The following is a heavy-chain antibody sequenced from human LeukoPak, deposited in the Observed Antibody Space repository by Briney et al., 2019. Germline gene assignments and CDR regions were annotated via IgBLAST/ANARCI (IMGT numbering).Heavy chain of an antibody. V-gene: IGHV3-7*01. D-gene: IGHD1-26*01. CDR2: IKQDGSEK. CDR3: AREGAGYSGSYWAYYYYMDV. J-gene: IGHJ6*03. CDR1: GFTFSSYW. Sequence: GGSLRLSCAASGFTFSSYWMSWVRQAPGKGLEWVANIKQDGSEKYYVDSVKGRFTISRDNAKNSLYLQMNSLRAEDTAVYYCAREGAGYSGSYWAYYYYMDVWGKGTTVTISS.